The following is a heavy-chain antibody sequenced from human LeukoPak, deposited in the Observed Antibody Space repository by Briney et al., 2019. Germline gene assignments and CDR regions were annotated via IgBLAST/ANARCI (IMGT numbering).Heavy chain of an antibody. Sequence: GGSLRLSCAASGFTFSSYAMSWVRQAPGKGLEWVSAISGSGGSTYYADSVKGRFTISRDNSKNTLYLQMNSLRAEDTAVYYCAKNIIGGRGELLSYDYWGQGTLVTVSS. D-gene: IGHD1-26*01. CDR2: ISGSGGST. CDR3: AKNIIGGRGELLSYDY. V-gene: IGHV3-23*01. J-gene: IGHJ4*02. CDR1: GFTFSSYA.